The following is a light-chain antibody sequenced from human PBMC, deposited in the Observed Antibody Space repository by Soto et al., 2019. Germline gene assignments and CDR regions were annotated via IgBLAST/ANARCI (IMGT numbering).Light chain of an antibody. CDR3: SSYTSSSTVV. CDR2: EVN. CDR1: NSDIGYYNY. Sequence: QSALTQPASVSGSPGQSVTISCTGTNSDIGYYNYVSWYQQHPGKAPKLMIYEVNKRPSGVPDRFSGSKSGNTASLTISGLQAEDEADYYCSSYTSSSTVVFGGGTKLTVL. J-gene: IGLJ2*01. V-gene: IGLV2-14*01.